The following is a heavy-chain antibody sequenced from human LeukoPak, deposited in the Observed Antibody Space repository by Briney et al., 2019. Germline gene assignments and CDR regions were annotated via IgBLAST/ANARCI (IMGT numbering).Heavy chain of an antibody. CDR1: GGTFSSYA. Sequence: ASVKVSCKASGGTFSSYAISWVRQAPGQGLEWMGRIIPILGIANYAQKFQGRVTMTRDTSTSTVYMELSSLRSEDTAVYYCARAYYDILTGYYGEGDYYYYGMDVWGQGTTVTVSS. V-gene: IGHV1-69*04. CDR3: ARAYYDILTGYYGEGDYYYYGMDV. D-gene: IGHD3-9*01. CDR2: IIPILGIA. J-gene: IGHJ6*02.